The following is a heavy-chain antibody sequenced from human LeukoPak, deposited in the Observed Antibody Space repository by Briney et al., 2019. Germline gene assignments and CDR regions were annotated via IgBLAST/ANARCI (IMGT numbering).Heavy chain of an antibody. V-gene: IGHV3-23*01. CDR1: GFTVSGNY. J-gene: IGHJ4*02. Sequence: GGSLRLSCAASGFTVSGNYMSWVRQAPGKGLEWVSAISGSGGSTYYADSVKGRFTISRDNSKNTLYLQMNSLRAEDTAVYYCARRGGSSSPDYWGQGTLITVSS. D-gene: IGHD6-13*01. CDR2: ISGSGGST. CDR3: ARRGGSSSPDY.